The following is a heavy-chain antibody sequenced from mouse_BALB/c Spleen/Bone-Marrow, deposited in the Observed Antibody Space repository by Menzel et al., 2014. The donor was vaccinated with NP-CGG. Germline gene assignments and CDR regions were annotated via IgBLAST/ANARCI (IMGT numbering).Heavy chain of an antibody. J-gene: IGHJ1*01. CDR1: GYTFTDYA. CDR2: ISTYSGNT. V-gene: IGHV1-67*01. D-gene: IGHD2-2*01. CDR3: ARGEGYDGWYFDV. Sequence: QVTLKECGPELVRPGVSVKISCKGSGYTFTDYAMHCVKRSHAKSLEWIGVISTYSGNTNYNQKFKGRATMTVDKSSSTAYMELARLTSEDSAIYYCARGEGYDGWYFDVWGAGTTVTVSS.